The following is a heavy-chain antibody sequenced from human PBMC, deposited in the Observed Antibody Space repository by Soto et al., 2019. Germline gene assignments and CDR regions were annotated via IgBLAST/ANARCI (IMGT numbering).Heavy chain of an antibody. CDR1: GFTFGNFW. J-gene: IGHJ5*01. Sequence: QLVESGGGLVQPGGSLRLSCAASGFTFGNFWMSWVRQAPGKGLDWVANIKYDGGEQNYVDSVKGRFTISRDNAKNSLYLQMNSLRAEATAVYYCAVGFHWFDSWGQGSLVTVSS. CDR2: IKYDGGEQ. CDR3: AVGFHWFDS. V-gene: IGHV3-7*01.